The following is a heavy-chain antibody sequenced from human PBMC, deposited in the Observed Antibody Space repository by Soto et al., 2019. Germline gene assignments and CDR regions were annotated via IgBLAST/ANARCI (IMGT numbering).Heavy chain of an antibody. Sequence: ESGGGVVQPGRSLRLSCAASGFTFSSYGMHWVRQAPGKGLEWVAVISYDGSNKYYADSVKGRFTISRDNSKNTLYLQMNSLRAEDTAVYYCANVPVAGSGADYWGQGTLVTVSS. CDR1: GFTFSSYG. CDR3: ANVPVAGSGADY. D-gene: IGHD6-19*01. V-gene: IGHV3-30*18. CDR2: ISYDGSNK. J-gene: IGHJ4*02.